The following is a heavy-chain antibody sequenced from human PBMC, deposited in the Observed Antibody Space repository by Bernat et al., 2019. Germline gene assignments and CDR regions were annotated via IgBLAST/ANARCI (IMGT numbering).Heavy chain of an antibody. Sequence: QVQLVESGGGVVQPGRSLRLSCAASGFTFSSYGMHWVRQAPGKGLEWVAVIWYDGSNKYYADSVKGRFTISRDNSKNTLYLQMNSLRAEDTAVYYCAKTRELLGGGWGVDYWGQGTLVTVSS. V-gene: IGHV3-33*06. CDR1: GFTFSSYG. J-gene: IGHJ4*02. CDR2: IWYDGSNK. D-gene: IGHD1-26*01. CDR3: AKTRELLGGGWGVDY.